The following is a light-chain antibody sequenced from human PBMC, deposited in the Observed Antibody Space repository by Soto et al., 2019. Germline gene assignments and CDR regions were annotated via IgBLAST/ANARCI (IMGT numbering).Light chain of an antibody. V-gene: IGLV1-44*01. CDR3: AAWDSGLSGWV. CDR1: SSNIERNT. CDR2: ASN. J-gene: IGLJ3*02. Sequence: QSVLTRPPSASGTPGQRVTISCSGSSSNIERNTVDWYQQLPGTAPQLLIYASNQRPSGVPDRFSGSKSGPSASLAISGLQSEDEADYYCAAWDSGLSGWVFGGGTKLTVL.